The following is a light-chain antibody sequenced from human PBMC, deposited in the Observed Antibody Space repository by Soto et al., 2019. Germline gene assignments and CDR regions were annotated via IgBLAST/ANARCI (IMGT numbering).Light chain of an antibody. CDR3: SSFTSRFTFNYI. V-gene: IGLV2-14*01. Sequence: QSVLTQPASVSGSPGQSITISCTGTSSDVGGYNYVSWYQQHPGKAPKIIIYEVTNRPSGVSNRFSGSKSGNTASLTISGLQAEDDADYYCSSFTSRFTFNYIFGTGTKGTAL. CDR1: SSDVGGYNY. J-gene: IGLJ1*01. CDR2: EVT.